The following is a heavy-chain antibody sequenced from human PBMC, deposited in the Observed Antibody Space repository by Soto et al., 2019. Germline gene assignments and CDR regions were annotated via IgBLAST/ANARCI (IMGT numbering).Heavy chain of an antibody. D-gene: IGHD2-15*01. CDR1: GGSISSSSYY. V-gene: IGHV4-39*01. CDR3: ARQPRYCNGDSCRIDY. CDR2: IYYSGST. J-gene: IGHJ4*02. Sequence: SETLSLTCTVSGGSISSSSYYWGWVRQPPGKGLEWIGSIYYSGSTYYNQSLKSRVTISVDTSKNQFSLKLSSVTAADTAVYFCARQPRYCNGDSCRIDYWGKGTLVTVS.